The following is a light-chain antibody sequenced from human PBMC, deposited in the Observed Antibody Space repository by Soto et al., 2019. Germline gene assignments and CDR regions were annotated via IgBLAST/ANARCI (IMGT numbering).Light chain of an antibody. V-gene: IGKV1-5*03. CDR2: KAS. CDR3: QHYNSYSEA. CDR1: QNIRSW. Sequence: DIHMTQSPSTVSVSVVDRVTITCLASQNIRSWLAWYQQKPGKAPKLLIYKASTLKSGVPSRFSGSGSGTEFTLTISSLQPDDFATYYCQHYNSYSEAFGQGTKVDIK. J-gene: IGKJ1*01.